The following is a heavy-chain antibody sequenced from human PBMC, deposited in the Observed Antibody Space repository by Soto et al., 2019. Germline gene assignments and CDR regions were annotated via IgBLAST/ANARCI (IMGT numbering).Heavy chain of an antibody. Sequence: EVQLVGSGGGLVQPGGSLRLSCAASGFTFSSYWMHWVRQAPGKGLVWVSRINSDGSSTSYAASVKGRFTISRDNAKNTLYLQMNSLRAEATAVYYCVRTSLVVAAATREDYWCQGTLVTVSS. CDR2: INSDGSST. J-gene: IGHJ4*02. CDR1: GFTFSSYW. D-gene: IGHD2-15*01. V-gene: IGHV3-74*01. CDR3: VRTSLVVAAATREDY.